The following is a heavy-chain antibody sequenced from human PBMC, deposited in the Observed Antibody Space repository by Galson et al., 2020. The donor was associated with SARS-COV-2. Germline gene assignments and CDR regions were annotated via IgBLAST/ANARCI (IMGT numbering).Heavy chain of an antibody. V-gene: IGHV3-15*01. CDR2: IKSKTDGGTT. Sequence: GGSLRLSCAASGFTFSNAWMSWVRQAPGKGLEWVGRIKSKTDGGTTDYAAPVKGRFTISRDDSKNTLYLQMNSLKTEDTAVYYCTTVHLRYFDWWGFDLWGRGTLVTVSS. CDR3: TTVHLRYFDWWGFDL. CDR1: GFTFSNAW. J-gene: IGHJ2*01. D-gene: IGHD3-9*01.